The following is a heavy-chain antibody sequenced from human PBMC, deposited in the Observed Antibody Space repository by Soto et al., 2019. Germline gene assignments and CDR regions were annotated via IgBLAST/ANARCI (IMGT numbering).Heavy chain of an antibody. J-gene: IGHJ4*02. CDR3: ASFVWFGELQ. Sequence: SETLSLTCTVSGGSISSYYWSWIRQPPGKGLEWIGYVYYSGSTNYNPSLKSRVTISVDTSKNQFSLKLSSVTVADTAVYYCASFVWFGELQWGQGTLVTVSS. D-gene: IGHD3-10*01. CDR2: VYYSGST. V-gene: IGHV4-59*08. CDR1: GGSISSYY.